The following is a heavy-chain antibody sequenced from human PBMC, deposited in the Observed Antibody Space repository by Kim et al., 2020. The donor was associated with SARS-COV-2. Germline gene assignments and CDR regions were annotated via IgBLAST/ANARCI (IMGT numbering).Heavy chain of an antibody. V-gene: IGHV3-74*01. D-gene: IGHD3-10*01. CDR2: LNSDGSST. Sequence: GGSLRLSCAASGFTLSSYWMHWVRQAPGKGLVWVSRLNSDGSSTSYADSVKGRFTISRDNAKNTLYLQMNSVRAEDTAVYYCARVLRYGSGSYYNDFDYWGQGTLVTVSS. CDR3: ARVLRYGSGSYYNDFDY. CDR1: GFTLSSYW. J-gene: IGHJ4*02.